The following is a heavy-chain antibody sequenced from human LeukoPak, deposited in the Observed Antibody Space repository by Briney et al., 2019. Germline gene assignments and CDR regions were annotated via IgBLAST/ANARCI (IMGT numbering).Heavy chain of an antibody. Sequence: ASVKVSCKASGYTFTSYGISWVRQAPGQGLEWMGWISAYNGNTNYAQKVQGRVTMTTDTSTSTAYMELRSLRSDDTAVYYCARDRYYDSSGYYSGYWGQGTPVTVSS. CDR3: ARDRYYDSSGYYSGY. J-gene: IGHJ4*02. D-gene: IGHD3-22*01. CDR2: ISAYNGNT. V-gene: IGHV1-18*01. CDR1: GYTFTSYG.